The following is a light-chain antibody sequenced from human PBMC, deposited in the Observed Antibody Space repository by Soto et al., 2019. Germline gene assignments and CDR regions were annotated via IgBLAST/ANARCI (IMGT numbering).Light chain of an antibody. CDR1: QNVSSSF. Sequence: EVVLTQSPGTLSLSPGERATLSCRASQNVSSSFLAWYQQKPGQAPRLPIYGVSSRATGIPDRFSGTGSGTDFTLTINKLEREDFAVYYCQQYINAPLNFGGGTKADIK. CDR2: GVS. CDR3: QQYINAPLN. V-gene: IGKV3-20*01. J-gene: IGKJ4*01.